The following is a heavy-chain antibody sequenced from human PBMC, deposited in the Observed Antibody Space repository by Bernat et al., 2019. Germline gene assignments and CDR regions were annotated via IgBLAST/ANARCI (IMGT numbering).Heavy chain of an antibody. Sequence: QVQLQQWGAGLLKPSETLSLTCAVYGGSFSGYYWSWIRQPPGKGLEWIGEINHSGSTNYNPSLKSRVTISRDQSKNPFSLELGSVAAADTAVYFCAGSPVVGANLARWGQGTLVTVSS. CDR2: INHSGST. CDR3: AGSPVVGANLAR. D-gene: IGHD1-26*01. CDR1: GGSFSGYY. J-gene: IGHJ4*03. V-gene: IGHV4-34*01.